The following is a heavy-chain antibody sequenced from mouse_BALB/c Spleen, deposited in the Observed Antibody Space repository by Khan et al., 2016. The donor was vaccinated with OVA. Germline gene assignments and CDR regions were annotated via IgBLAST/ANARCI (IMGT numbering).Heavy chain of an antibody. CDR3: AESLYYSCGCALDC. CDR2: ITPTGGT. V-gene: IGHV3-2*02. D-gene: IGHD2-12*01. CDR1: GYSITSDYA. J-gene: IGHJ4*01. Sequence: EVQLQESGPGLVKPSQSLSLTCTATGYSITSDYAWNWIRQFPGNKLECRGYITPTGGTSYNPSFKSRTSLTRDTSKNQSFLPLNSVTAEDTAIYYCAESLYYSCGCALDCWGRGTLVTVSS.